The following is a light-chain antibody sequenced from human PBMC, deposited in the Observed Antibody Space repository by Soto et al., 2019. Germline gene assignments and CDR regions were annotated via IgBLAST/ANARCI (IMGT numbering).Light chain of an antibody. CDR3: QQYGISPT. Sequence: EIVLTQSPGTLSLTAGERATLSCRSSHSVSSNYLAWYQQKPGQAPRLLIYDVSSRATGIPDRFSGSGSGTDFTLTISRLAPVDFAVYYCQQYGISPTFGQGTKVEIK. CDR2: DVS. CDR1: HSVSSNY. J-gene: IGKJ1*01. V-gene: IGKV3-20*01.